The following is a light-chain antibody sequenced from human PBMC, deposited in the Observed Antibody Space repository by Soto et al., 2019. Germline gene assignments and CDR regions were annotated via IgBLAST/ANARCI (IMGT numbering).Light chain of an antibody. J-gene: IGKJ2*01. V-gene: IGKV3-20*01. CDR2: ATS. Sequence: EIVLTQSPGTLSLSPVERATLSCRASQSVDSTYLAWYQQKPDQSPRLLIYATSTRAAGIPDRFSGSGSGTDFTLTISRLEPDDVAVYYCQQYDTSPPMYTCGQGTKVDIK. CDR3: QQYDTSPPMYT. CDR1: QSVDSTY.